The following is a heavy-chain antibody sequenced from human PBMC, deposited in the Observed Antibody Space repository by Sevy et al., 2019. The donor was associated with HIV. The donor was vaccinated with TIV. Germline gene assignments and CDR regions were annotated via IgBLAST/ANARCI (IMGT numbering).Heavy chain of an antibody. V-gene: IGHV3-30-3*01. Sequence: GGSLRLSCAASGFTFRRYDMHWVRQAPGRGLEWVAVVASHGNYKSFAYFVRGRFTISRDNARNSLDLQMTSLRTEDTAVYYCARLQSCGGDCYYFDSWGQGALVTVSS. CDR1: GFTFRRYD. CDR2: VASHGNYK. J-gene: IGHJ4*02. CDR3: ARLQSCGGDCYYFDS. D-gene: IGHD2-21*02.